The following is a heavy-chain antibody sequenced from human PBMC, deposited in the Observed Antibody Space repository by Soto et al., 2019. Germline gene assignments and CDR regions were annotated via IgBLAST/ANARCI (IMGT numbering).Heavy chain of an antibody. CDR1: GGTFSSYA. J-gene: IGHJ6*02. Sequence: QVQLVQSGAEVKKPGSSVKVSCKASGGTFSSYAISWVRQAPGQGLEWMGGIIPIFGTANYAQKFQGRVTITAEESTSTAYMELSSLRSEDTAVYYCARGTRYCISTSCYLGQYYYGMDVWGQGTTVTVSS. CDR3: ARGTRYCISTSCYLGQYYYGMDV. D-gene: IGHD2-2*01. CDR2: IIPIFGTA. V-gene: IGHV1-69*12.